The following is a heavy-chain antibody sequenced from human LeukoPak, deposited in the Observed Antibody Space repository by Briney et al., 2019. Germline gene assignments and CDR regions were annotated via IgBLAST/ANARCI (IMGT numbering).Heavy chain of an antibody. D-gene: IGHD3-9*01. CDR1: GFTFSSYA. J-gene: IGHJ5*02. CDR2: ISGSGGST. Sequence: GGSLRLSCAASGFTFSSYAMSWVRQAPGKGLEWVSAISGSGGSTYYADSVKGRFTISRDNSKNTLYLQMNSLRAEDTAVYYCAKGGGGYYDILTGAHDWFDPWGQGTLVTVSS. V-gene: IGHV3-23*01. CDR3: AKGGGGYYDILTGAHDWFDP.